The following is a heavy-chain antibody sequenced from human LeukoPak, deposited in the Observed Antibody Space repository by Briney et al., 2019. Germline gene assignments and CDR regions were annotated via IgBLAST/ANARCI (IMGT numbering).Heavy chain of an antibody. V-gene: IGHV3-21*01. CDR2: ISSSSSHI. CDR1: GFIFSNFW. J-gene: IGHJ6*03. Sequence: AGGSLRLSCAASGFIFSNFWMNWVRQAPGKGLEWVSSISSSSSHIYDADSVKGRFTISRDNAKNSLYLQMNSLRAEDTAVYYCAREIERGSTPYMDVWGKGTTVTVSS. CDR3: AREIERGSTPYMDV. D-gene: IGHD5/OR15-5a*01.